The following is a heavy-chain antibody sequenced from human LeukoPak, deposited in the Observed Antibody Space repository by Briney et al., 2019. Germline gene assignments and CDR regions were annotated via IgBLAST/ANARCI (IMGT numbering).Heavy chain of an antibody. D-gene: IGHD3-10*01. Sequence: ASVKVSCKASGYTFTGCDINWVRQATGQGLEWMGWMNPSSGNTGFAQKFQGRVTMTRNTSISTAYMELSSLRSEDTAVYYCARGRTGIRGLIITYYFDYWGQGTLVTVSS. CDR2: MNPSSGNT. J-gene: IGHJ4*02. CDR3: ARGRTGIRGLIITYYFDY. CDR1: GYTFTGCD. V-gene: IGHV1-8*01.